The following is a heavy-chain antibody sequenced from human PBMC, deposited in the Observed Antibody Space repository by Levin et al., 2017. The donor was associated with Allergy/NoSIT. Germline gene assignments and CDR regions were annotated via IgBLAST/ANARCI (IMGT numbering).Heavy chain of an antibody. CDR1: GGSFSGYF. V-gene: IGHV4-34*01. CDR3: ARGSGGGHSSSWYYYYYYMDV. Sequence: SETLSLTCAVYGGSFSGYFWSWIRQPPGKGLEWIGEINHTGSTNYNPSLKSRVTISVDTSKNQFSLKLSSVTAADTAVYYCARGSGGGHSSSWYYYYYYMDVWGKGTTVTVSS. J-gene: IGHJ6*03. CDR2: INHTGST. D-gene: IGHD6-13*01.